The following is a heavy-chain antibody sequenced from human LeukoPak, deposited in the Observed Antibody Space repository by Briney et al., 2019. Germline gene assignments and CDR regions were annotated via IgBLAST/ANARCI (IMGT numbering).Heavy chain of an antibody. CDR1: GFTFSSYK. D-gene: IGHD2-15*01. J-gene: IGHJ6*03. CDR2: IKQDGSEK. V-gene: IGHV3-7*01. Sequence: QPGGSLRLSCAASGFTFSSYKMNWVRQAPGKGLEWVANIKQDGSEKYYVDSVKGRFTISRDNAKNSLYLQMNSLRAEDTAVYYCARGALVVVVAAPYYMDVWGKGTTVTVS. CDR3: ARGALVVVVAAPYYMDV.